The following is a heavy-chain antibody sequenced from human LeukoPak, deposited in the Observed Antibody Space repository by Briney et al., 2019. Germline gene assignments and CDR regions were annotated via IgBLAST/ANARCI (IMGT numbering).Heavy chain of an antibody. J-gene: IGHJ4*02. Sequence: SETLSLTCTVSGGSISSYYWSWIRQPPGKGLEWIGYIYYSGSTNYNPSLKSRVTISVDTSKNQFSLKLSSVTAADTAVYYCARTRSGYYLIDYWGQGTLVTVSS. V-gene: IGHV4-59*01. CDR2: IYYSGST. CDR3: ARTRSGYYLIDY. CDR1: GGSISSYY. D-gene: IGHD3-22*01.